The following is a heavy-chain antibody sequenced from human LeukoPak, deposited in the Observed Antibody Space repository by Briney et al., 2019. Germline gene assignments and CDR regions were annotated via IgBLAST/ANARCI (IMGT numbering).Heavy chain of an antibody. CDR2: ISGSGGST. V-gene: IGHV3-23*01. J-gene: IGHJ4*02. CDR3: AKAFDSSGYYYFDY. D-gene: IGHD3-22*01. Sequence: GGSLRLSCAASGFTFSSYAMSWVRQAPGRGLEWVSAISGSGGSTYYADSVKGRFTISRDNSKNTLYLQMNSLRAEDTAVYYCAKAFDSSGYYYFDYWGQGTLVTVSS. CDR1: GFTFSSYA.